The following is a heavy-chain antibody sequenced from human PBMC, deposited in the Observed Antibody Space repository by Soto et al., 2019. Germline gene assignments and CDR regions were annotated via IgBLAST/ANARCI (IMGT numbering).Heavy chain of an antibody. CDR3: VRDPGPLISTWSYRSGS. J-gene: IGHJ5*02. Sequence: RLSCSASGFPFIRSFMHWVRQAPGKGLVWVARVNTDGSATVYAGSVKGRFTISRDNVRNTVSLEMNDLRAEDTAVYFCVRDPGPLISTWSYRSGSWGQGTLVTV. CDR2: VNTDGSAT. D-gene: IGHD2-2*01. CDR1: GFPFIRSF. V-gene: IGHV3-74*01.